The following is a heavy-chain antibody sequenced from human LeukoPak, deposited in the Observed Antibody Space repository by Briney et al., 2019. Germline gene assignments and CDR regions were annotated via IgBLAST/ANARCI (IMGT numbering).Heavy chain of an antibody. V-gene: IGHV4-39*07. CDR2: INHSGST. Sequence: SETLSLTCTVSGGSISSSSYYWGWIRQPPGKGLEWIGEINHSGSTNYNPSLKSRVTISVDTSKNQFSLKLSSVTAADTAVYYCARAPPIAAAGREYYYYGMDVWGQGTTVTVSS. CDR1: GGSISSSSYY. CDR3: ARAPPIAAAGREYYYYGMDV. D-gene: IGHD6-13*01. J-gene: IGHJ6*02.